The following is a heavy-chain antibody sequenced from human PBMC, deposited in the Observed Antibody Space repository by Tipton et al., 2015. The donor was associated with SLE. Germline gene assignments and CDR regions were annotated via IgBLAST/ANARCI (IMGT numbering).Heavy chain of an antibody. CDR2: IYYSAYT. CDR3: VRDRGYAHFDY. CDR1: RGSINRSTYY. Sequence: TLSLTCTVSRGSINRSTYYWGWIRQPPRKGLEYIGSIYYSAYTYYNPSLKSRFTISVDTSKNQFSLKLSSVTAADTAVYNCVRDRGYAHFDYWGQGTLVTVSS. J-gene: IGHJ4*02. V-gene: IGHV4-39*07. D-gene: IGHD5-12*01.